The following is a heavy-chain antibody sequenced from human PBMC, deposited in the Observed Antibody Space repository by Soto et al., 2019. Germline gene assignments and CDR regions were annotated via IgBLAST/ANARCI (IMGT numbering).Heavy chain of an antibody. Sequence: GGSLRLSCAASGFTFSSYAMSWVRQAPGKGLEWVSAISGSGGSTYYADSVKGRFTISRDNSKNTLYLQMNSLRAEDTAVYYCASLRYFVPYYFDYWGQGTLVTVSS. CDR2: ISGSGGST. CDR3: ASLRYFVPYYFDY. V-gene: IGHV3-23*01. J-gene: IGHJ4*02. CDR1: GFTFSSYA. D-gene: IGHD3-9*01.